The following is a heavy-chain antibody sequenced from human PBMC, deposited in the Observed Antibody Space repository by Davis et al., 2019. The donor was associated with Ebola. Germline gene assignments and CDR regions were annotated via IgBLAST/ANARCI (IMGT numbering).Heavy chain of an antibody. D-gene: IGHD5-24*01. V-gene: IGHV3-48*03. Sequence: GGSLRLSCEASGFTFSDYKMNWVRQAPGKGLEWISYISRGGKTIYYADSVQGRFTLSRDKAKDSLYLQMNSLRAEDTAVYYCARDSLRDGYPELDYWGQGTLVTVSS. CDR1: GFTFSDYK. CDR3: ARDSLRDGYPELDY. CDR2: ISRGGKTI. J-gene: IGHJ4*02.